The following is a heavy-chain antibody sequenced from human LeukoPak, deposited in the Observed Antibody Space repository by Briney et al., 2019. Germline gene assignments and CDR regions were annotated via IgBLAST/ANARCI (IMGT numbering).Heavy chain of an antibody. D-gene: IGHD3-10*01. CDR1: GFTFGDYA. V-gene: IGHV3-49*04. CDR2: IRSKAYGGTT. Sequence: SGGSLRLSCTASGFTFGDYAMSWVRQAPGKGLEWVGFIRSKAYGGTTEYAASVKGRFTISRDDSKSIAYLQMNSLKTEDTAVYYCTRVYDYYGSGNHGGIGAFDIWGQGTMVTVSS. J-gene: IGHJ3*02. CDR3: TRVYDYYGSGNHGGIGAFDI.